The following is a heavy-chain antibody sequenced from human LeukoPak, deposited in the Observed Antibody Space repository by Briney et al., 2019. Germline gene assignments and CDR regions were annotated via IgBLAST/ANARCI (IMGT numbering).Heavy chain of an antibody. CDR1: GFTFSSYS. CDR2: ISSSSSYI. J-gene: IGHJ1*01. CDR3: AKDRRYCTNGVCYTGYFQH. D-gene: IGHD2-8*01. Sequence: GGSLRLSCAASGFTFSSYSMNWVRQAPGKGLEWVSSISSSSSYIYYADSVKGRFTISRDNAKNSLYLQMNSLRAEDTAVYYCAKDRRYCTNGVCYTGYFQHWGQGTLVTVSS. V-gene: IGHV3-21*04.